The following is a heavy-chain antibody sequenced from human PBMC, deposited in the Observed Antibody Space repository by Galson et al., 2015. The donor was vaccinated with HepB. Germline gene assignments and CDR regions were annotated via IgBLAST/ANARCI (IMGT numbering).Heavy chain of an antibody. J-gene: IGHJ3*02. Sequence: SLRLSCAASGFTFSTNSMNWVRQAPGKGLEWLSYISGGSTTIYYADSIKGRFTVSRDNVKNSLFLQMNSLEDEDTAVYYCARGRYGTYAFEIWGQGTMVTVSS. D-gene: IGHD5-18*01. CDR2: ISGGSTTI. V-gene: IGHV3-48*02. CDR1: GFTFSTNS. CDR3: ARGRYGTYAFEI.